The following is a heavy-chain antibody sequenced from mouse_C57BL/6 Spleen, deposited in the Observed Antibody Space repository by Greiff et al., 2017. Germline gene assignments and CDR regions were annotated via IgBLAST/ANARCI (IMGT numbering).Heavy chain of an antibody. CDR2: IDPETGGT. CDR3: TRRGTGTGFDY. D-gene: IGHD4-1*01. Sequence: QVPLQPSGAELVRPGASVTLSCKASGYTFTDSELHWVKQTTVHGLEWIGAIDPETGGTAYNQKFKGKAMLTADKSSSTAYMELRSLTSEDSAVYYCTRRGTGTGFDYWGQGTTLTVSS. J-gene: IGHJ2*01. CDR1: GYTFTDSE. V-gene: IGHV1-15*01.